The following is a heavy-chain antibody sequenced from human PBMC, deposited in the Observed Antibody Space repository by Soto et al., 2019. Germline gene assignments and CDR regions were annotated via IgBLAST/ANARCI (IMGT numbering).Heavy chain of an antibody. D-gene: IGHD6-6*01. V-gene: IGHV3-30-3*01. CDR1: GFTFSSYA. CDR2: ISYDGSNK. Sequence: HPGGSLRLSCAASGFTFSSYAMHWVRQAPGKGLEWVAVISYDGSNKYYADSVKGRFTISRDNSKNTLYLQMNSLRAEDTAVYYCARDSIAKGSRGAFDIWGQGTMVTVSS. J-gene: IGHJ3*02. CDR3: ARDSIAKGSRGAFDI.